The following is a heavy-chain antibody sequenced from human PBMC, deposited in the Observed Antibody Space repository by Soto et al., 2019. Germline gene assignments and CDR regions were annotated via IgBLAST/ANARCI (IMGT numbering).Heavy chain of an antibody. CDR1: GFTFSKAW. D-gene: IGHD5-18*01. V-gene: IGHV3-15*01. CDR3: TTAWVDTIKYYFDC. J-gene: IGHJ4*02. Sequence: EVQLVESGGGLVKPGGSLRLSCAASGFTFSKAWISWVRQAPGKGLEWVGGINSNSDGGTTDYAATVKGRFTISRDDSKNTLYLQMNSLKTEDTAVYYCTTAWVDTIKYYFDCWGQGTLVTVSS. CDR2: INSNSDGGTT.